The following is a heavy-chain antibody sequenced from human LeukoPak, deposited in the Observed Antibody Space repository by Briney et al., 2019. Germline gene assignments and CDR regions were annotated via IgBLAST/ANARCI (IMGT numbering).Heavy chain of an antibody. CDR3: ARAPAVAGRPPFDY. D-gene: IGHD6-19*01. V-gene: IGHV1-2*02. CDR2: INPNSGGT. CDR1: GYTFTGYY. Sequence: ASVKVSCQASGYTFTGYYMHWVRQAAGQGLEWMGWINPNSGGTNYAQKFQGRVTMTRNTSISTAYMEMSRLRSDDTAMYYCARAPAVAGRPPFDYWGQGTLVTVSS. J-gene: IGHJ4*02.